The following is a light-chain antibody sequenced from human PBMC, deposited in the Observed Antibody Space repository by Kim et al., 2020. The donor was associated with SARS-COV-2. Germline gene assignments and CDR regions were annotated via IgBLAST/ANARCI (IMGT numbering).Light chain of an antibody. J-gene: IGKJ2*01. CDR3: QQYHDLPYT. CDR2: WSS. CDR1: QSVTNK. Sequence: VAVGERATCNGKSSQSVTNKLVWYQQKPGQPPKLLIRWSSDRESGVPDRFSGSGSGTDFTLSISSLKAEDVAVYHCQQYHDLPYTFGQGTKLEI. V-gene: IGKV4-1*01.